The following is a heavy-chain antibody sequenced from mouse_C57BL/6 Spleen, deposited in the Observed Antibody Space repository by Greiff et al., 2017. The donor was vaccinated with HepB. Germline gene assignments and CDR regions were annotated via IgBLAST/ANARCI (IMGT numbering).Heavy chain of an antibody. CDR2: IDPSDSET. V-gene: IGHV1-52*01. D-gene: IGHD1-1*01. J-gene: IGHJ2*01. Sequence: QVQLKQPGAELVRPGSSVKLSCKASGYTFTSYWMHWVKQRPIQGLEWIGNIDPSDSETHYNQKFKDKATLTVDKSSSTAYMQLSSLTSEDSAVYYCASGYYGSSYFDYWGQGTTLTVSS. CDR3: ASGYYGSSYFDY. CDR1: GYTFTSYW.